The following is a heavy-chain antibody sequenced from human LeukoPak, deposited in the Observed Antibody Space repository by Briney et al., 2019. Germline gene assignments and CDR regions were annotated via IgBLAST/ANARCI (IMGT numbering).Heavy chain of an antibody. Sequence: SETLSLTCTVSGGSISNSFYYWGWIRQPPGKGLEWIGSINYSGSTYYNPSLKSRVTISVDTSKNQFSLKLSSVTAADTAVYYCAIIAVAGHLYYFDYWGQGTLVTVSS. CDR1: GGSISNSFYY. V-gene: IGHV4-39*01. D-gene: IGHD6-19*01. J-gene: IGHJ4*02. CDR3: AIIAVAGHLYYFDY. CDR2: INYSGST.